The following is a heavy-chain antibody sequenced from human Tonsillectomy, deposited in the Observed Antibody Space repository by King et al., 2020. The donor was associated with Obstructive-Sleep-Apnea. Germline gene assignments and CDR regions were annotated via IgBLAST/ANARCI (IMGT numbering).Heavy chain of an antibody. CDR2: ISSSCSTI. CDR3: ARRLSSSFSYYYYGMDV. D-gene: IGHD6-13*01. Sequence: VQLVQSGGGLVKPGGSLRLSCAASGFTFSDYYMSWIRQAPGKGLEWVSYISSSCSTIYYADSVKGRFTISRDNAKNSLYLQMNSLRAEDTAVYYCARRLSSSFSYYYYGMDVWGQGTTVTVSS. J-gene: IGHJ6*02. V-gene: IGHV3-11*01. CDR1: GFTFSDYY.